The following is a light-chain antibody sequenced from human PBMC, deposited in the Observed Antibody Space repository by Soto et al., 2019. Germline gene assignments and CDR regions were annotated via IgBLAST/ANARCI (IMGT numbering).Light chain of an antibody. Sequence: VMTQSPATLSVSPGEAATLSCRASQSVGRSLAWYQQKPGQAPRLLIFDSSTRATGIPAKFRGSGSVTEFTLTISSLQSEDFAIFYCQQYDEWPLTFGPGTKVDI. CDR1: QSVGRS. CDR2: DSS. CDR3: QQYDEWPLT. V-gene: IGKV3-15*01. J-gene: IGKJ3*01.